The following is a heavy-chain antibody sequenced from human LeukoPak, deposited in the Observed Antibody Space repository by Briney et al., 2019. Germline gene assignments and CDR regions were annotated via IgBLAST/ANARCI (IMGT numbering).Heavy chain of an antibody. D-gene: IGHD3-3*01. V-gene: IGHV3-23*01. J-gene: IGHJ4*02. Sequence: GGSLTLSCAPSGLTVSSYAMGWVRHAPGKGLEWVSSISGSGGNTYYADSVKGRFSISTDNSKNTLYLQMNSLRTEDTAVYYCAKGTYYDFWSGYPVYFDYWGQGTLVTVSS. CDR2: ISGSGGNT. CDR1: GLTVSSYA. CDR3: AKGTYYDFWSGYPVYFDY.